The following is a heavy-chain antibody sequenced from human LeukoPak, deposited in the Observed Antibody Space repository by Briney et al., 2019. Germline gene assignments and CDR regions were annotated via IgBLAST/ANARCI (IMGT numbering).Heavy chain of an antibody. J-gene: IGHJ4*02. V-gene: IGHV3-13*01. D-gene: IGHD3-9*01. CDR1: GFTFSSYD. CDR2: IDTAGDT. CDR3: AKGGGVLTDYYGSFDY. Sequence: SGGSLRLSCAASGFTFSSYDMHWVRQATGKGLEWVSSIDTAGDTYSPDSVKGRFTISRENAKNSLYLQMNSLRAGDTAIYYCAKGGGVLTDYYGSFDYWGQGTLVTVSS.